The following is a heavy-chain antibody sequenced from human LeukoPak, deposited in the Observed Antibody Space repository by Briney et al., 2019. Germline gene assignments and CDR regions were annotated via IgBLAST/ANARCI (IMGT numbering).Heavy chain of an antibody. CDR1: GFSFSSYS. V-gene: IGHV3-21*01. Sequence: GGSLRLSCAASGFSFSSYSLNWVRQAPGKGLEWVSSISSSAAYIYYADSVKGRFTISRDNAKNSLYLQMNSLRDEDTAVYYCARKVAAAGSYAFDIWGQGTMVTVSS. J-gene: IGHJ3*02. CDR3: ARKVAAAGSYAFDI. CDR2: ISSSAAYI. D-gene: IGHD6-13*01.